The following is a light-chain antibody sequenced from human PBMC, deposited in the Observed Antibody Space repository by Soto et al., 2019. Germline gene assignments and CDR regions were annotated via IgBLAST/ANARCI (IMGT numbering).Light chain of an antibody. CDR1: SSDVGGYNY. CDR2: EVS. CDR3: SSYAGSNNFGV. V-gene: IGLV2-8*01. J-gene: IGLJ1*01. Sequence: QSALTQPPSASGSPGQSVAISCTGTSSDVGGYNYVSWYQQRPGKAPKLMIYEVSKRPSGVPDRFSGSKSGNTASLTVSGLQAEDEADYYCSSYAGSNNFGVFGTGTKVPVL.